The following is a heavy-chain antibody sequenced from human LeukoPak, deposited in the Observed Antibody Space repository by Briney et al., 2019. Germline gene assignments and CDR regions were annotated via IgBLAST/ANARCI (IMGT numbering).Heavy chain of an antibody. CDR2: ISSSFRSV. Sequence: PGRSLRLSCAGSGFTLNDYYINWLRQAPGKGLEWIAYISSSFRSVNYADSVKGRFTLSRDYAKNSVNLDMTSLRGEDTAIYYCARVHNTIYWGQGVLVTVSS. CDR3: ARVHNTIY. J-gene: IGHJ4*02. D-gene: IGHD5-24*01. CDR1: GFTLNDYY. V-gene: IGHV3-11*06.